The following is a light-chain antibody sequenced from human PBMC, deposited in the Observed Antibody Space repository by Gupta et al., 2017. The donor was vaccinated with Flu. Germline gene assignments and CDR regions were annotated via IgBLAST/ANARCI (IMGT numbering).Light chain of an antibody. CDR2: DNY. Sequence: NVTISCSGSSSNIGSEYVEWFQQFPGTAPKLLIYDNYKRPSGIPDRFSGSKSGTSATLGITGLQTGDEADYYCGTWDRRLSIWVFGGGTKVTVL. CDR1: SSNIGSEY. J-gene: IGLJ3*02. V-gene: IGLV1-51*01. CDR3: GTWDRRLSIWV.